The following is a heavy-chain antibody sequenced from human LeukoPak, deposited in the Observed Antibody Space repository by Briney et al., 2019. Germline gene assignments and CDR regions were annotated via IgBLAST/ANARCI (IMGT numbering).Heavy chain of an antibody. D-gene: IGHD1-26*01. CDR1: GDSITSYY. CDR3: ARGLGWGATIFDY. V-gene: IGHV4-59*01. Sequence: PSETLSLTCTVSGDSITSYYWTWIRQPPGEGLEWIGYMYHSGTTSNNPSLKSRVTISEDTSKNQFSLKVRSVTAADTAVYYCARGLGWGATIFDYWGQGALVTVSS. J-gene: IGHJ4*02. CDR2: MYHSGTT.